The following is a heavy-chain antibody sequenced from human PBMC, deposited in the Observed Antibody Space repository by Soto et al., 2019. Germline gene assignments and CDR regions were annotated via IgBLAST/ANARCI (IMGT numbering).Heavy chain of an antibody. J-gene: IGHJ2*01. CDR2: MSGSGGSP. V-gene: IGHV3-23*01. D-gene: IGHD2-15*01. Sequence: EVQLLESGGGLVQPGGSLRLSCAASGFTLSSYAMGWVRQAPGKGLEWVSTMSGSGGSPYYADSVKGRFTISRDNSKNILYLQINSLRAEVTAVYYCAKDSDFRDRIFWYFDLWGRGTLVTVSS. CDR3: AKDSDFRDRIFWYFDL. CDR1: GFTLSSYA.